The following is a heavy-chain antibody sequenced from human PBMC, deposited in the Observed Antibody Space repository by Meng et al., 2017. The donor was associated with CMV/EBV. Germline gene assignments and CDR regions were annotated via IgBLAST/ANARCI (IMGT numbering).Heavy chain of an antibody. CDR1: GFTFSGSA. V-gene: IGHV3-73*01. D-gene: IGHD6-6*01. Sequence: FGFTFSGSAMHWVRQASGKGREWVGRIRSKANSYATAYAASVKGRFTISRDDSKNTAYLQMNSLKTEDTAVYYCTRRGYSSSSNFDYWGQGTLVTVSS. CDR2: IRSKANSYAT. CDR3: TRRGYSSSSNFDY. J-gene: IGHJ4*02.